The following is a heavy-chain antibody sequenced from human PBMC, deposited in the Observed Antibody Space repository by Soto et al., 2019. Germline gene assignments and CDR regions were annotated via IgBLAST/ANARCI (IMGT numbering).Heavy chain of an antibody. CDR2: ISAYNGNT. J-gene: IGHJ6*02. D-gene: IGHD3-22*01. V-gene: IGHV1-18*01. Sequence: GASVKVSCKASGYTFTSYGISWVRQAPGQGLEWMGWISAYNGNTNYAQKLQGRVTMTTDTSTSTAYMELRSLRSDDTAVYYCARGQYYYDSSGYYYPYYYYGMDVWGQGTTVTVSS. CDR1: GYTFTSYG. CDR3: ARGQYYYDSSGYYYPYYYYGMDV.